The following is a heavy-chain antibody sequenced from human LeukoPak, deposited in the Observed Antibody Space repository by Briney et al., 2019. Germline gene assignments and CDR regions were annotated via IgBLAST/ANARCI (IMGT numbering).Heavy chain of an antibody. CDR3: ARDSVDIVATTNRYYYMDV. CDR1: GYTLTELS. D-gene: IGHD5-12*01. CDR2: FDPEDGET. J-gene: IGHJ6*03. V-gene: IGHV1-24*01. Sequence: ASVKVSCKVSGYTLTELSMHWVRQAPEKGLEWMGGFDPEDGETIYAQNFQGRVTLTRDTSISTVYMELSGLTFDDTAVYFCARDSVDIVATTNRYYYMDVWGKGTMVTISS.